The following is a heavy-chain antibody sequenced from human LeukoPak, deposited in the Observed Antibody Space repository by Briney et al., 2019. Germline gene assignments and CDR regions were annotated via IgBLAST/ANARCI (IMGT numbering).Heavy chain of an antibody. V-gene: IGHV4-31*03. CDR1: GGSISSGGYY. J-gene: IGHJ4*02. CDR2: IYYSGST. D-gene: IGHD3-22*01. Sequence: ASETLSLTCTVSGGSISSGGYYWSWIRQHPGKGLEWIGYIYYSGSTYYNPSLKSRVTISVDTSKNQFSLKLSSVTAADTAVYYCARAASSDYYDSSGYWFHYWGQGTLVTVSS. CDR3: ARAASSDYYDSSGYWFHY.